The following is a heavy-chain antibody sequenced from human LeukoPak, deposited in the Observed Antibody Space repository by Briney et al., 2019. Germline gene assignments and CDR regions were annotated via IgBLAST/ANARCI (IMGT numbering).Heavy chain of an antibody. V-gene: IGHV3-30*18. D-gene: IGHD6-19*01. J-gene: IGHJ4*02. CDR1: RFTFSAYG. CDR3: AKALSRNNGWYYFDH. CDR2: TSHDGSNK. Sequence: PGGSLRLSCAASRFTFSAYGMHWVRQAPGKGLEWVAFTSHDGSNKYYSESVKGRFTISRDNSEITLYLQMNSLRVEVTAVYYCAKALSRNNGWYYFDHWGQGTLVTVSS.